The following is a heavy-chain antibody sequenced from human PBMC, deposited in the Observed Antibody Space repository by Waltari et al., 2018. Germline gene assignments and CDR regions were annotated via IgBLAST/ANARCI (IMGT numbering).Heavy chain of an antibody. J-gene: IGHJ3*01. V-gene: IGHV1-2*06. CDR1: GYIFSGYF. CDR3: VREGGATTLQTEAFDV. CDR2: IDPDNGGT. D-gene: IGHD1-26*01. Sequence: QGQLVQSGAEVKKPGASVKVSCKASGYIFSGYFIHWLRRARGEGLEWMGRIDPDNGGTTYAQKFQGRVYMTRDTSITTLYLELSSLTSDDTAVYFCVREGGATTLQTEAFDVWGQGAKVSVSS.